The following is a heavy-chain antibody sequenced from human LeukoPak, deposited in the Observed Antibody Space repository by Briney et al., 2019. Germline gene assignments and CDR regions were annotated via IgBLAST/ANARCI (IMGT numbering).Heavy chain of an antibody. D-gene: IGHD3-22*01. Sequence: APVKVSCKASGYTFTGYYMHWVRQAPGQGLEWMGWINPNSGGTNYAQKFQGRVTMTRDTSISTAYMELSRLRSDDAAVYYCARETFQYYYDSSGYYGWGQGTLVTVSS. CDR1: GYTFTGYY. CDR3: ARETFQYYYDSSGYYG. CDR2: INPNSGGT. V-gene: IGHV1-2*02. J-gene: IGHJ4*02.